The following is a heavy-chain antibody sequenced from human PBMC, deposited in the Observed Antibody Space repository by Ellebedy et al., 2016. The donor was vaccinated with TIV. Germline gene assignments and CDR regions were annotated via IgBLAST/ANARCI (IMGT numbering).Heavy chain of an antibody. D-gene: IGHD3-3*01. CDR3: ARGRRFFYYYGMDV. CDR2: INHSGSP. Sequence: MPSETLSLTCAVYGGSFSGYSWSWIRQSPGKGLEWIGEINHSGSPNYHPSLKSRVTISVDTSKTQFSLKPSSVTAADTAVYYCARGRRFFYYYGMDVWGQGTTVTVSS. V-gene: IGHV4-34*01. CDR1: GGSFSGYS. J-gene: IGHJ6*02.